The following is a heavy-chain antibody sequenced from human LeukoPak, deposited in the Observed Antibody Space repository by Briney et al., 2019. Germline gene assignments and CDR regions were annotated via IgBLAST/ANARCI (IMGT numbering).Heavy chain of an antibody. J-gene: IGHJ5*02. CDR1: GFTFTNYD. Sequence: ASVKVTCKASGFTFTNYDINWVRQASGQGLEWMGWMNPNNGNTGYAQKFQGRVTMTRDTFISTAYMELRGLRSEDTAVYYCVRDGEGVAISVNYWFDPWGQGTLVTVSS. CDR2: MNPNNGNT. CDR3: VRDGEGVAISVNYWFDP. V-gene: IGHV1-8*01. D-gene: IGHD3-10*01.